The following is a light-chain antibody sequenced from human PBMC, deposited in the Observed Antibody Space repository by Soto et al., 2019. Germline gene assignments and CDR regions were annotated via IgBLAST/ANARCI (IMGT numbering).Light chain of an antibody. CDR1: QSISTY. J-gene: IGKJ1*01. CDR3: QQSYSSFLWT. Sequence: DIQMTQSPSSLSASVGGRVTITCRASQSISTYLNWYQQKPGKAPKLLIYAASSLQSGVPSRFSGSGSGTDFTLTISSLQPEDFATYYCQQSYSSFLWTFGQGTKVEIK. V-gene: IGKV1-39*01. CDR2: AAS.